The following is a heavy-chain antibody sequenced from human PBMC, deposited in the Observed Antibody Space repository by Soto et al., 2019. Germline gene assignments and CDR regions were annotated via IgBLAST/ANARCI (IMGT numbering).Heavy chain of an antibody. CDR3: ARTLGRLAVLNWFDP. J-gene: IGHJ5*02. Sequence: GSLRLSCAASGFTFSSYWMHWVRQAPGKGLVWVSRINSDGSSTSYADSVKGRFTISRDNAKNTLYLQMNSLRAEDTAVYYCARTLGRLAVLNWFDPWGQGTLVTVSS. CDR1: GFTFSSYW. CDR2: INSDGSST. V-gene: IGHV3-74*01.